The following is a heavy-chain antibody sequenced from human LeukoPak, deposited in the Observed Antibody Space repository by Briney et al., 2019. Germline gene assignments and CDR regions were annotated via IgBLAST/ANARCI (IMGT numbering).Heavy chain of an antibody. J-gene: IGHJ5*02. D-gene: IGHD2-15*01. V-gene: IGHV3-23*01. CDR2: ISGSGGST. Sequence: GGSLRLSCAASGFTFSSYAKSWVRQAPGKGLEWVSAISGSGGSTYYADSVKGRFTISRDNSKNTLYLQMNSLRVEDTAVYYCARDPRNVGLAPWGQGTLVTVSS. CDR3: ARDPRNVGLAP. CDR1: GFTFSSYA.